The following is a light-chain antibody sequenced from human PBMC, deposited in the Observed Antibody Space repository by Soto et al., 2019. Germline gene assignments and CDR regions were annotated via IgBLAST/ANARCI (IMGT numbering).Light chain of an antibody. CDR3: LQHNSYPAWT. V-gene: IGKV1-17*01. CDR1: QGIRND. CDR2: AAS. Sequence: DIPMSQSPSSLSASLGESVPIXXRSRQGIRNDLGWYQQKPGKAPKRXXYAASSLQSGVPSRFSGSGSGTEFTLTISSLQPEDFATYYCLQHNSYPAWTFGQGTKVDIK. J-gene: IGKJ1*01.